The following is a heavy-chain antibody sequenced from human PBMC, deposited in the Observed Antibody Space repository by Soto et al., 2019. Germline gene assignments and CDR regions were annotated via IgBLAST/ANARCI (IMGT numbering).Heavy chain of an antibody. Sequence: LRLSCAASGFTFSSYAMSWVRQAPGKGLEWVSAISGSGGSTYYADSVKGRFTISRDNSKNTLYLQMNSLRAEDTAVYYCAKDKVSLEYYYDSSGSLDYWGQGTLVTVSS. J-gene: IGHJ4*02. CDR3: AKDKVSLEYYYDSSGSLDY. V-gene: IGHV3-23*01. CDR2: ISGSGGST. D-gene: IGHD3-22*01. CDR1: GFTFSSYA.